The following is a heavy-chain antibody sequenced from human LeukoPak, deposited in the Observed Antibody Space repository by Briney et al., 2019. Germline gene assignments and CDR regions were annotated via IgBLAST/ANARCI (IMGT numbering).Heavy chain of an antibody. V-gene: IGHV3-30-3*01. CDR1: VFTFSSYA. Sequence: GGSLRLSCAASVFTFSSYAMHWVRQAPGKGLEWVAVISYDGSKKYYTDSLKGRFTISRENSKNTLYLQMNRLRAEDTAGYYFARGQPPRYYFAYGGQGTLVTVS. CDR2: ISYDGSKK. CDR3: ARGQPPRYYFAY. J-gene: IGHJ4*02. D-gene: IGHD2-2*01.